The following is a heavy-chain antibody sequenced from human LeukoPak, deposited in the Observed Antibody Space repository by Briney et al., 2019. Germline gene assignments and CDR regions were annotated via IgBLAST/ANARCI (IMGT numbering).Heavy chain of an antibody. CDR1: GFTLSNNA. D-gene: IGHD3-3*01. J-gene: IGHJ3*01. Sequence: PGGSLRLSCAASGFTLSNNAMAWVRQVPGKGLEWVSGIDGGRDNTHYADSVKGRFTISRDSSKNALYLQMNSLRVEDTAVYYCAKDILGWTFDVWGQGTLVTVS. CDR2: IDGGRDNT. V-gene: IGHV3-23*01. CDR3: AKDILGWTFDV.